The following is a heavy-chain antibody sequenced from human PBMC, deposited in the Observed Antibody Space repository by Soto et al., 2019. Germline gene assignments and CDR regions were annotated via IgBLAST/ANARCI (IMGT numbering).Heavy chain of an antibody. D-gene: IGHD2-21*01. CDR2: IKEDGSEK. V-gene: IGHV3-7*03. CDR1: GFTFRTYW. CDR3: ARGRGGAGDY. J-gene: IGHJ4*02. Sequence: ESGGGLVQPGESLRLSCAASGFTFRTYWMTWVRQAPGKGLEWVANIKEDGSEKYYVDSVEGRFTVSRDNAKNSLYLQMNILTAEDTAMYYCARGRGGAGDYCGQGTLVTVSS.